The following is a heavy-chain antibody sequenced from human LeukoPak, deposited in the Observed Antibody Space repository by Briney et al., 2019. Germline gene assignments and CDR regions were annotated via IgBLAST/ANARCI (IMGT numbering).Heavy chain of an antibody. CDR3: ARDQSYYDSSGYYGGGAFDI. Sequence: PSETLSLTRTVSGGSISSYYWSWIRQPPGKGLEWIGYIYYSGSTNYNPSLKSRVTISVDTSKNQFSLKLSSVTAADTAVYYCARDQSYYDSSGYYGGGAFDIWGQGTMVTVSS. V-gene: IGHV4-59*12. D-gene: IGHD3-22*01. CDR2: IYYSGST. J-gene: IGHJ3*02. CDR1: GGSISSYY.